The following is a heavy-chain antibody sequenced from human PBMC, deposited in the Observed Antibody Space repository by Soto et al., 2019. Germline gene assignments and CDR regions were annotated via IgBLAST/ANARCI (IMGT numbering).Heavy chain of an antibody. Sequence: PAEALCLTCTVSGGSISNYYWTWIRQPPGKGLEWIGYIYESGNTKYKPSVKSRVTISLDPSRQQFSLKLSSVTAADTAVYFCVRLGSDYYFYDMDVWGQGATVTVSS. D-gene: IGHD6-25*01. CDR1: GGSISNYY. CDR3: VRLGSDYYFYDMDV. J-gene: IGHJ6*02. CDR2: IYESGNT. V-gene: IGHV4-59*01.